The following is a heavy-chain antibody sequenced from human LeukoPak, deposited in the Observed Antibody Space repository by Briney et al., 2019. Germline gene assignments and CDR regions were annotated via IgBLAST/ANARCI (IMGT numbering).Heavy chain of an antibody. CDR1: GFTFSSYA. J-gene: IGHJ4*02. CDR2: ISGSGGST. V-gene: IGHV3-23*01. CDR3: AKGDYSSSSWGFDY. Sequence: GGSLRLSCAASGFTFSSYAMSWVRQAPGKGLEWVSAISGSGGSTYYADSVKGRFTISRDNSKKTLYLQMNSLRAEDTAVYYCAKGDYSSSSWGFDYWGQGTLVTVSS. D-gene: IGHD6-6*01.